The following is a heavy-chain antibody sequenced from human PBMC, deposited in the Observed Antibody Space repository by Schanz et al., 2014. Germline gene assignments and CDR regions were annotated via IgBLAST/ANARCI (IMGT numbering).Heavy chain of an antibody. Sequence: QVQLVQSGDGVKKLGASVKAPCKIPGYTFSDYGTTWGRQAPGQGFEWVGWISPYTGNTHYFDKMEGRVTMTTDTSTSTAYMELRRLRSDDTAVYYCARGGYSSGWYDRDIAHFDYWGQGTLVIVSS. J-gene: IGHJ4*02. V-gene: IGHV1-18*01. CDR2: ISPYTGNT. D-gene: IGHD6-19*01. CDR1: GYTFSDYG. CDR3: ARGGYSSGWYDRDIAHFDY.